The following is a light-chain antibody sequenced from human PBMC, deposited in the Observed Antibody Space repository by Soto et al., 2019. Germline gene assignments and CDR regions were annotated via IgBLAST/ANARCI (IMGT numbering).Light chain of an antibody. Sequence: QSALTQPASVSGSPGQSITISCTGTSSDVGAYNYVFWYQQYPGKAPKLIIFEVNNRPSGVSSRFSGSKSGNTASLTISGLQTEDEADYYCSSYTSTSTPFVFGSGTKLTVL. V-gene: IGLV2-14*01. J-gene: IGLJ1*01. CDR1: SSDVGAYNY. CDR3: SSYTSTSTPFV. CDR2: EVN.